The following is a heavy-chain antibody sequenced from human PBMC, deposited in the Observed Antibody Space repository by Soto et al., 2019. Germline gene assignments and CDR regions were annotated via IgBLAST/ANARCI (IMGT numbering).Heavy chain of an antibody. Sequence: GASVKVSCKASGGTFSSYAISWVRQAPGQGLEWMGGIIPIFGTANYAQKFQGRVTITADESTSTAYMELSSLRSEDTAVYYCARVGYYYDSSGYPEYYYGMDVWGQGTTVTVS. CDR2: IIPIFGTA. D-gene: IGHD3-22*01. CDR1: GGTFSSYA. CDR3: ARVGYYYDSSGYPEYYYGMDV. V-gene: IGHV1-69*13. J-gene: IGHJ6*02.